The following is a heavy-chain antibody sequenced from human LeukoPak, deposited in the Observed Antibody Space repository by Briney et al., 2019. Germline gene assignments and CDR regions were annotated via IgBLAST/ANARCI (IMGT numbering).Heavy chain of an antibody. CDR3: ARQLDYYDKRDY. D-gene: IGHD3-22*01. V-gene: IGHV5-10-1*01. CDR2: IDPSDSYS. J-gene: IGHJ4*02. Sequence: GESLKISCKGSGYSFTNYGISWVRQMPGKGLEWMGRIDPSDSYSNYGLSFQGHGTISADRSISTAYLQWRSLKASDTAMYYCARQLDYYDKRDYWGQGTLVTVAS. CDR1: GYSFTNYG.